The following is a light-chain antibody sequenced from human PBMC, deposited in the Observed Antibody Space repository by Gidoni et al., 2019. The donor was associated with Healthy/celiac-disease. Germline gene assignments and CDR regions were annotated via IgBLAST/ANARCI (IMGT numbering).Light chain of an antibody. V-gene: IGKV1-39*01. Sequence: DIKMTQSPSSLSASVGDRVTITCRASQSISSYLNWYQQKPGKSPKLLIYAASNLQSGVPSRFSGSGSRTDFTLTISSLQPEDFATYYCQQSYSTPPCSFGQGTKLEIK. CDR1: QSISSY. CDR2: AAS. J-gene: IGKJ2*04. CDR3: QQSYSTPPCS.